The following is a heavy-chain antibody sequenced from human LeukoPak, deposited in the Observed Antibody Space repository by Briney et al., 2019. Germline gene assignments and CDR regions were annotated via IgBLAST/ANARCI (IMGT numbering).Heavy chain of an antibody. J-gene: IGHJ4*02. CDR3: ARHDSFIPY. Sequence: GGSLRLSCAASRFTFSSYALSWVRQAPGKGLEWVSGISDVSFTTYYTDPVKGRYTISRDNTKNTVYLQMNNLRAEDTAVYFCARHDSFIPYWGQGTQVIVAS. CDR2: ISDVSFTT. CDR1: RFTFSSYA. V-gene: IGHV3-23*01. D-gene: IGHD3-16*02.